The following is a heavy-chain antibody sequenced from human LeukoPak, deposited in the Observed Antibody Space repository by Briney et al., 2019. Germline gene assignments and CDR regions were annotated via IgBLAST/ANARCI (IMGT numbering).Heavy chain of an antibody. J-gene: IGHJ4*02. CDR2: ISGSGDST. V-gene: IGHV3-23*01. CDR1: GFTFGDYA. D-gene: IGHD6-13*01. Sequence: PGRSLRLSCTTSGFTFGDYALSWFRQAPGKGLEWVSSISGSGDSTYYADSVKGRFTISRDNSKNTLYLQMNSLRAEDTAVYYCAKRGASWSFDSWGQGTLVTVSS. CDR3: AKRGASWSFDS.